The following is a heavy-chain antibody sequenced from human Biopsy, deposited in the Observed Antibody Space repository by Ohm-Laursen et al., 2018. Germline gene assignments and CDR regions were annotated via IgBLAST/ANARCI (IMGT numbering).Heavy chain of an antibody. V-gene: IGHV4-39*07. CDR2: IYYRGNT. Sequence: TLSLTCTVSGGSISSNYYYWGWIRQPPGKGLEWVGSIYYRGNTNYNPSLKSRVTISVDTSKNQFSLKLNSVTAADTAVYFCARDSRGGHLNTTLITGKNLDSWGQGILVTVSS. D-gene: IGHD3-16*01. CDR1: GGSISSNYYY. CDR3: ARDSRGGHLNTTLITGKNLDS. J-gene: IGHJ4*02.